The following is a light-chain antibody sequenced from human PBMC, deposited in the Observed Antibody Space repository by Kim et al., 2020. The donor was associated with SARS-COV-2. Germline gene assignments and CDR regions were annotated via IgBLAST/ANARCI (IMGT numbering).Light chain of an antibody. Sequence: DIQMTQSPSSLSASVGDRVTITCQASQDISNYLNWYQQKPEKAPKLLIYDASNLETGVPSRFSGSGSGTDVTFTISSLQPEDITTYYCQQYDALPYTFGQGTKLEI. CDR2: DAS. CDR3: QQYDALPYT. J-gene: IGKJ2*01. CDR1: QDISNY. V-gene: IGKV1-33*01.